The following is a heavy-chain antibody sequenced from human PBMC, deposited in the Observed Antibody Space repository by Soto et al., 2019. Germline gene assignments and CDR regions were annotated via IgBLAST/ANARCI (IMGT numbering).Heavy chain of an antibody. Sequence: ASVKVSCKASGYTFTSYAMNWVRQAPGQGLEWMGWINTNTGNPTYAQGFTGRFVFSLDTSVSTAYLQICSLKAEDTAVYYCARDRGGERWLQLGGYYYYGMDVWGQGTTVTVSS. CDR2: INTNTGNP. CDR1: GYTFTSYA. V-gene: IGHV7-4-1*01. CDR3: ARDRGGERWLQLGGYYYYGMDV. D-gene: IGHD5-12*01. J-gene: IGHJ6*02.